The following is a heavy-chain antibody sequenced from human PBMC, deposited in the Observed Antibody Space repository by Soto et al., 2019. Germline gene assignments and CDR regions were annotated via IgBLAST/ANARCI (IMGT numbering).Heavy chain of an antibody. J-gene: IGHJ6*02. Sequence: GGSLRLSCAASGYSISTYWMSWVRQAPGKGLEWVANIKQDGSEKYYVNSVKGRFTISRDNAKNSLYLQWCSLKASDTAMYYCAGGGVRGVITRTRDYYGMDVWGQGTTVTVSS. CDR3: AGGGVRGVITRTRDYYGMDV. CDR2: IKQDGSEK. D-gene: IGHD3-10*01. CDR1: GYSISTYW. V-gene: IGHV3-7*03.